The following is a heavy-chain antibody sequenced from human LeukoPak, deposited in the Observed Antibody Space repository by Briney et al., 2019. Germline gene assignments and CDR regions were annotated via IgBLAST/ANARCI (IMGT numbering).Heavy chain of an antibody. J-gene: IGHJ4*02. CDR2: IRYSESA. Sequence: PSETLSLTCTVSGDSVSSTNYYWGWIRQPPGRGLEWIASIRYSESAYYSPSLKSRATISVDTSKNQLSLRLRSLTATDTAVYYCATQDSSHYWGQGTLVTVSS. CDR1: GDSVSSTNYY. D-gene: IGHD3-22*01. V-gene: IGHV4-39*01. CDR3: ATQDSSHY.